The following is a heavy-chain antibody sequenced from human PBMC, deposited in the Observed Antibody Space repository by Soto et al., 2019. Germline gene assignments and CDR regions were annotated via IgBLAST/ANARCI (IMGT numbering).Heavy chain of an antibody. CDR3: TTVTAAAGTLVDY. CDR2: IKSKTDGGTT. J-gene: IGHJ4*02. CDR1: GFTFSNAW. D-gene: IGHD6-13*01. Sequence: EVQLVESGGGLVKPGGSLRLSCAASGFTFSNAWMSWVRQASGKGLEWVGRIKSKTDGGTTDYAAPVKGRFTISRDDSKNTLYLQMHSLKTEDTAVYYCTTVTAAAGTLVDYWGQGTLVTVSS. V-gene: IGHV3-15*01.